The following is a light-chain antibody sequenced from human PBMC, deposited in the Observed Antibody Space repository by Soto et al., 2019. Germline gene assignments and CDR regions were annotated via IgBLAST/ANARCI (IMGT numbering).Light chain of an antibody. CDR1: RNDVGGYNY. CDR2: DVS. CDR3: ASYTGSGTHI. J-gene: IGLJ2*01. V-gene: IGLV2-14*01. Sequence: QSVLTQPASVSGSPGQSITISCTGTRNDVGGYNYVSWHQQHPGKAPKLLIFDVSNRPSGVSDRFSGSKSGYTASLTISGLQAEDEADYYCASYTGSGTHIFGGGTKVTVL.